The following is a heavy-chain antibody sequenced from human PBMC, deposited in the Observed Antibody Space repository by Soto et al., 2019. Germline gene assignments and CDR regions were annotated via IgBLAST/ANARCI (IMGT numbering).Heavy chain of an antibody. CDR2: IYHSGST. CDR1: GGSISRSHW. J-gene: IGHJ4*02. CDR3: AGKIGRHSDY. V-gene: IGHV4-4*02. Sequence: QVQLQESGPGLVKPSGTLSLTCAVSGGSISRSHWWSWVRQPPGKGLEWIGDIYHSGSTNYNPSRESRVPRSVDRSKYQFSLKLSSVTAADTAVYYCAGKIGRHSDYWGQGTLVTVST.